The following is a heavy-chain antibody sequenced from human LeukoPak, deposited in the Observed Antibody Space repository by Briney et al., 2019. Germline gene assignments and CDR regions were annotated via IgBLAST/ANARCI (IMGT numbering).Heavy chain of an antibody. CDR1: GGSFSGYY. D-gene: IGHD4-17*01. CDR2: INHSGST. J-gene: IGHJ2*01. Sequence: SETLSLTCAVYGGSFSGYYWSWIRQPPGKGLEWIGEINHSGSTNYNPSLKSRVTISVDTSKNQFSLKLSSVTAADTAVYYCARTRTTVTKRYFDLWGRGTLVTVSS. CDR3: ARTRTTVTKRYFDL. V-gene: IGHV4-34*01.